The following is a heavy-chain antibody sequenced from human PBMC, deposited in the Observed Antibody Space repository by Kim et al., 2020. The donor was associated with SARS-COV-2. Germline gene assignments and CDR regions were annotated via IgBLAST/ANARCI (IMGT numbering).Heavy chain of an antibody. CDR1: GFTFSSYG. CDR2: ISYDGSNK. Sequence: GGSLRLSCAASGFTFSSYGMHWVRQAPGKGLEWVAVISYDGSNKYYADSVKGRFTISRDNSKNTLYLQMNSLRAEDTAVYYCATVWFGELSFDYWGQGTLVTVSS. D-gene: IGHD3-10*01. CDR3: ATVWFGELSFDY. J-gene: IGHJ4*02. V-gene: IGHV3-30*03.